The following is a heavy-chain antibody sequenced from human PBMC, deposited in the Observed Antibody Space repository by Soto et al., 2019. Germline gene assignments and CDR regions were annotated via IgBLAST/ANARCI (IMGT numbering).Heavy chain of an antibody. CDR3: ARVEVGFWSGPRYYYYYGMDV. CDR1: GYTFTSYD. CDR2: MNPNSGNT. V-gene: IGHV1-8*01. D-gene: IGHD3-3*01. J-gene: IGHJ6*02. Sequence: QVQLVQSGAEVKKPGASVKVSCKASGYTFTSYDINWVRQATGQGLEWMGWMNPNSGNTGYAQKFQGRVTMTRNTSISTAYMELSSLRSEDTAVYYCARVEVGFWSGPRYYYYYGMDVWGQGTTVTVSS.